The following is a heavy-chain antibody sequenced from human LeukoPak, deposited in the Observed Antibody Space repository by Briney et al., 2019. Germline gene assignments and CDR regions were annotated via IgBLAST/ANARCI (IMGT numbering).Heavy chain of an antibody. CDR3: ARGTIPWTTGTYYFDY. Sequence: GGSLRLSCAASGFTFSSYWMSWVRQAPGKGLEWVANIKQDGSEKYYADSVKGRFTISRDNAKNSLYLQMNSLRAEDTAVYYCARGTIPWTTGTYYFDYWGQGTLVTVSS. V-gene: IGHV3-7*01. J-gene: IGHJ4*02. CDR2: IKQDGSEK. CDR1: GFTFSSYW. D-gene: IGHD1-1*01.